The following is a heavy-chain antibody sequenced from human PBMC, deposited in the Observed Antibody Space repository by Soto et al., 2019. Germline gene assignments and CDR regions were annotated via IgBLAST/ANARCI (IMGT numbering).Heavy chain of an antibody. CDR2: IYWDDDK. Sequence: QITLKESGPTRVKPTQTLTLTCTFSGFSLSTSGVGVGWIRQPPGKALERLALIYWDDDKRYSPSLRNRLSISKDTSKNPVVLTMTNMDPNDTATYYCAHRAGLQGNWDGGYFDFWGQGALVTVSS. D-gene: IGHD1-1*01. CDR3: AHRAGLQGNWDGGYFDF. CDR1: GFSLSTSGVG. J-gene: IGHJ4*02. V-gene: IGHV2-5*02.